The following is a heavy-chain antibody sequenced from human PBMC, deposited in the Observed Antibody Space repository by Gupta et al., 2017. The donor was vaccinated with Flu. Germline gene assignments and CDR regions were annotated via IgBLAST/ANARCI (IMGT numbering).Heavy chain of an antibody. D-gene: IGHD2-21*02. J-gene: IGHJ4*02. V-gene: IGHV2-5*02. Sequence: QITLKESGPTLVNLTQTLTRTCSFSGCSVTTRGVGVGWIRQPPGKALVWLSLIYSDAADRYYPSLKSRLPITKATSRYQVALAMTKIAPMDTATDYGADDVLRDFASANDYWGQGARGTVSS. CDR1: GCSVTTRGVG. CDR3: ADDVLRDFASANDY. CDR2: IYSDAAD.